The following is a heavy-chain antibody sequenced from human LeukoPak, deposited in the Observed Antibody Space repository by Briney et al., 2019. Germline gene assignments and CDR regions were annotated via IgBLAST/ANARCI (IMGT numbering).Heavy chain of an antibody. Sequence: GGSLRLSCVASGFTFNTYAMSWVRQAPGRGLEWLSSISNSGGNIDYRNSVKGRFTISRDNSKNTLFLQMDSLGAEDTAIYYCANFACCHFDSESGYWGRGTLVTVSS. CDR3: ANFACCHFDSESGY. D-gene: IGHD3-9*01. CDR1: GFTFNTYA. V-gene: IGHV3-23*01. CDR2: ISNSGGNI. J-gene: IGHJ4*02.